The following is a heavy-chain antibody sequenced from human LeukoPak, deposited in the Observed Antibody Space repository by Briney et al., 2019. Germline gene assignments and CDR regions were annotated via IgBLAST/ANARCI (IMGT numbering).Heavy chain of an antibody. J-gene: IGHJ6*03. D-gene: IGHD3-10*01. CDR2: IYYSGST. V-gene: IGHV4-59*01. Sequence: SETLSLTCTVSGGSISSYYWSWIRQPPGKGLEWIGYIYYSGSTNYDPSLKSRVTISVDTSKNQFSLKLSSVTAADTAVYYCARAYGPRCYYYMDVWGKGTTVTVSS. CDR3: ARAYGPRCYYYMDV. CDR1: GGSISSYY.